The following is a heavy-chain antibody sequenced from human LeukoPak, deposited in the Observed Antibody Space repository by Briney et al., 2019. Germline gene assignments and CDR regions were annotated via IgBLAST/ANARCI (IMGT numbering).Heavy chain of an antibody. D-gene: IGHD5-24*01. Sequence: GGSLRLSCAASGFTFSLYAMNWVRQAPGKGLEWVSYINSGSSDIHYTESVRGRFTISRDNAKNTLYLQMSSLRAEDTAVYFCVRDGDDFNFDYWGQGSLVTVSS. CDR2: INSGSSDI. CDR3: VRDGDDFNFDY. J-gene: IGHJ4*02. CDR1: GFTFSLYA. V-gene: IGHV3-48*01.